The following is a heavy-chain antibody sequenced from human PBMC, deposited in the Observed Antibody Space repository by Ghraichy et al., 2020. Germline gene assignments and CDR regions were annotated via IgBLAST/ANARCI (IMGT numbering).Heavy chain of an antibody. Sequence: SETLSLTCTVSGGAISSGVYYWSWIRQRPGKGLEWIVYTFHSGNTYYNPSLRSRVTISADTSKNQFSLRVSSVTAADTAVYYCAKDHSSTPGQMDVWGQGTTVTVSS. J-gene: IGHJ6*02. V-gene: IGHV4-31*03. CDR1: GGAISSGVYY. CDR3: AKDHSSTPGQMDV. CDR2: TFHSGNT. D-gene: IGHD6-19*01.